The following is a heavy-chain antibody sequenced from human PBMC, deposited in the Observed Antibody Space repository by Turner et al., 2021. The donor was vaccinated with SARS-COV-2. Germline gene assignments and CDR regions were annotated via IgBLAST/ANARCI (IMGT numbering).Heavy chain of an antibody. J-gene: IGHJ4*02. D-gene: IGHD3-10*01. CDR1: CGSIRSSGYF. V-gene: IGHV4-39*01. CDR3: AGHAYGSGSYYPDDY. CDR2: IYYSGST. Sequence: LQLQDSGPGLVTPSDPLSLPCSLSCGSIRSSGYFWGWIRQPPGKGLEWIGSIYYSGSTYYNPSRKSRVTISVDTYKNQLSLKLSSVTAADTAVYYCAGHAYGSGSYYPDDYWGQGTLVTVSS.